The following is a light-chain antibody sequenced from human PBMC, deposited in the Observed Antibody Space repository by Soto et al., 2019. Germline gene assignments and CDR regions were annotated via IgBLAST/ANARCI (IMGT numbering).Light chain of an antibody. Sequence: EIVMTQSPATLSVSPGERATLSCRASQSVSGNLAWYQQKPGQAPRPLIYGASTRATGIPARFSGSGSGTEFTLTISSLQSEDFAVYYCQQYHNWPQTFGQGTKVEIK. CDR2: GAS. J-gene: IGKJ1*01. V-gene: IGKV3D-15*01. CDR3: QQYHNWPQT. CDR1: QSVSGN.